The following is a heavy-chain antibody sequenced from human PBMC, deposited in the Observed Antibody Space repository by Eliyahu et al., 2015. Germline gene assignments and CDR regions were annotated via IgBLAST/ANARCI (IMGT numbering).Heavy chain of an antibody. D-gene: IGHD2-2*01. CDR2: TYYSGTT. CDR1: GGSISRSSYY. CDR3: ARHGDGGYCSSTSCYVDYYYGMDV. V-gene: IGHV4-39*01. Sequence: QLQLQESGPGLVKPSETLSLTCXVXGGSISRSSYYWGWIRXPPGKGLGWXGTTYYSGTTYYNPSLKSRVTISVDTSKNQFSLKLSSVTAADTAVYYCARHGDGGYCSSTSCYVDYYYGMDVWGQGTTVTVSS. J-gene: IGHJ6*02.